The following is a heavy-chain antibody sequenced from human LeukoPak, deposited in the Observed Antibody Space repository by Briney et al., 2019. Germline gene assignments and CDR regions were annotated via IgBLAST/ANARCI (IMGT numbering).Heavy chain of an antibody. D-gene: IGHD3-10*01. Sequence: PSETLSLTCSVSGDSISRYSWSWIRQPPGKGLEWIGHLHDDGTTDYNPSLKSRVTISRHTSTNQFSLKLTSVTAADTAVYYCARYYYISDSEFPPNFHYYYMDVWGKGTTVTVS. CDR2: LHDDGTT. CDR1: GDSISRYS. CDR3: ARYYYISDSEFPPNFHYYYMDV. V-gene: IGHV4-59*08. J-gene: IGHJ6*03.